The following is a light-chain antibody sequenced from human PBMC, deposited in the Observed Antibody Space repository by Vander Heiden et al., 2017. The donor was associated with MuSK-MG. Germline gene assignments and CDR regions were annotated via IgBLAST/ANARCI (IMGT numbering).Light chain of an antibody. CDR3: RQSDYVSYT. CDR2: AAS. Sequence: DSQMTHSPSSLPASVGDRVTITRRPSQRISNFLNWYQQQPAKAPPLLIIAASSLQSGVPSRFSSSGSGTDFTLTISRLQPEDVATYYCRQSDYVSYTFGQGTKMVIK. CDR1: QRISNF. V-gene: IGKV1-39*01. J-gene: IGKJ2*01.